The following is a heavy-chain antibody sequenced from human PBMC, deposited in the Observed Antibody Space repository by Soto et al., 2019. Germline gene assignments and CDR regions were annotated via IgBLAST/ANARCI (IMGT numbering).Heavy chain of an antibody. CDR2: ISAYNGNT. V-gene: IGHV1-18*04. Sequence: QVQLVQSGAEVKKPGASVKVSCKASGYTFTSYGISWVRQAPGQGLEWMGWISAYNGNTNYAQKLQGRVTMTTDTSTSTAYMELRSLRSDDTAVYYCARVLGRYCSGGSCYSATYYYYGMDVWGQVTTVTVSS. D-gene: IGHD2-15*01. CDR3: ARVLGRYCSGGSCYSATYYYYGMDV. CDR1: GYTFTSYG. J-gene: IGHJ6*02.